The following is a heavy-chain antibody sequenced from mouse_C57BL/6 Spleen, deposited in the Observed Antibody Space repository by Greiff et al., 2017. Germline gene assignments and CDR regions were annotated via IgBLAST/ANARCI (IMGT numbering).Heavy chain of an antibody. CDR3: NTYNWDEDFDY. V-gene: IGHV14-1*01. D-gene: IGHD4-1*01. Sequence: VQLQQSGAELVRPGASVKLSCTASGFNITDYYMHWVKQRPEQGLEWIGRIDPEDGDTEYTPKFQGKATMTADTSSNTAYMQLSSLTSEDTAVYYCNTYNWDEDFDYWGQGTTLTVSA. J-gene: IGHJ2*01. CDR1: GFNITDYY. CDR2: IDPEDGDT.